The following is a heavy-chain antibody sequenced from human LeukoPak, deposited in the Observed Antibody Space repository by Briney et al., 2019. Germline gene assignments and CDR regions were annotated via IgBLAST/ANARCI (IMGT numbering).Heavy chain of an antibody. D-gene: IGHD5-12*01. CDR1: GGSISSYY. V-gene: IGHV4-59*01. Sequence: SETLSLTCTISGGSISSYYWSWIRQPPGKGLECIGYIYYTGSTNHNPSLESGVTISVDTSKNHFSLKLSSVTAADTAVYYCARVVYSGYDFRGAMDVWGKGTTVTVSS. J-gene: IGHJ6*03. CDR2: IYYTGST. CDR3: ARVVYSGYDFRGAMDV.